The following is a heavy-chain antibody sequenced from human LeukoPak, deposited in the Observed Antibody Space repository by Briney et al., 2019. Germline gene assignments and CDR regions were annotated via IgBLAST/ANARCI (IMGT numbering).Heavy chain of an antibody. CDR2: ISSSSSYI. D-gene: IGHD3-10*01. CDR3: EAMVRGVEGYYYYYYMDV. J-gene: IGHJ6*03. V-gene: IGHV3-21*01. Sequence: PGGTLRLSCAASGFTFSSYSMNWVRQAPGKGLEWVSSISSSSSYIYYADSVKGRFTISRDNAKNSLYLQMNSLRAEDTAVYYCEAMVRGVEGYYYYYYMDVWGKGTTVTVSS. CDR1: GFTFSSYS.